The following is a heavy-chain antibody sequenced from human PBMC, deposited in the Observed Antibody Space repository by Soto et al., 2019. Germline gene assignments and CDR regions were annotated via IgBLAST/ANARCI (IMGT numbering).Heavy chain of an antibody. J-gene: IGHJ4*02. CDR2: IWYDGSNK. CDR1: GFTFSSYG. Sequence: GGSLRLSCAASGFTFSSYGMHWVRQAPGKGLEWVAVIWYDGSNKYYADSVKGRFTISRDNSKNTLYLQMNSLRAEDTAVYYCARVGWFRPETTVGLDYWGQGTLVTVSS. V-gene: IGHV3-33*01. CDR3: ARVGWFRPETTVGLDY. D-gene: IGHD1-1*01.